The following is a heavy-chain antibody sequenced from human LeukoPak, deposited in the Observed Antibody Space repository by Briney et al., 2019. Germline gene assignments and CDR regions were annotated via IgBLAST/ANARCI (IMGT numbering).Heavy chain of an antibody. Sequence: GGSLRLSCAASGFTFRSYAMHWVRQAPGKGLEWVAVISYDGSNKYYADSVKGRFTISRDNSKNTLYLQMNSLRAEDTAVYYCARARDSSWDYWGQGTLVTVSS. V-gene: IGHV3-30*04. CDR3: ARARDSSWDY. D-gene: IGHD6-13*01. CDR1: GFTFRSYA. CDR2: ISYDGSNK. J-gene: IGHJ4*02.